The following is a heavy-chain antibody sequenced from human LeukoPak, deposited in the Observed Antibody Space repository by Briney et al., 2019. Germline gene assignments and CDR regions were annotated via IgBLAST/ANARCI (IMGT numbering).Heavy chain of an antibody. CDR3: ARDYYYDSSSPEYYFDY. V-gene: IGHV1-3*01. Sequence: ASVKLSCKASGYTFTSYAMHWVRQAPGHRLERMGWINAGKGNTKYSQEFQGRVTITRDTSASTAYMQLSSLRSEDTAVYYCARDYYYDSSSPEYYFDYWGQGTLVTVSS. D-gene: IGHD3-22*01. J-gene: IGHJ4*02. CDR1: GYTFTSYA. CDR2: INAGKGNT.